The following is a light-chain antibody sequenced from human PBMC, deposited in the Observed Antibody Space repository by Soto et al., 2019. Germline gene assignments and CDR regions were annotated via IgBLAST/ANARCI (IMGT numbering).Light chain of an antibody. CDR1: QSLLHSNGYNY. V-gene: IGKV2-28*01. J-gene: IGKJ1*01. CDR3: MQACPPA. Sequence: DIVMTQSPLSLPVTPGEPASISCRSSQSLLHSNGYNYLDWYLQKPGQSPQLLIYLGSNRASGVPERFSGSGSGTDFTMKISRVEAEDVGVYYSMQACPPAFGQGTKVEIK. CDR2: LGS.